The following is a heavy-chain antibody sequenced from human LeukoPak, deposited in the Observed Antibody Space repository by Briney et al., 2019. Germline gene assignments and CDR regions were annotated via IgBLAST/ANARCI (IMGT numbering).Heavy chain of an antibody. CDR1: GYTFTSYA. CDR3: ARDITMVRGVPFDY. V-gene: IGHV1-3*01. D-gene: IGHD3-10*01. J-gene: IGHJ4*02. Sequence: GASVKVSCKASGYTFTSYAMHWVRQAPGQRLEWMGWINAGNGNTKYSQKFQGRVTITRDTSASTAYMELSSLRSEDTAVYYCARDITMVRGVPFDYWGQGTLVTVSS. CDR2: INAGNGNT.